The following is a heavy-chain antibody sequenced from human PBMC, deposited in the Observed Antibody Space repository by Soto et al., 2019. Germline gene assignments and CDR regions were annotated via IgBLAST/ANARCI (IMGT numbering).Heavy chain of an antibody. V-gene: IGHV4-39*01. CDR1: NGSISSRSSY. D-gene: IGHD4-17*01. CDR3: GGQDYAAKRYYFEN. CDR2: IYYIGNT. Sequence: QLQLQESGSGLVKPSETLSLTCTVSNGSISSRSSYWGWIRQTPGKGLEWIGSIYYIGNTYYNPSLKSRVTISIDTSKTQFSLKLNSVTAADTAVYFCGGQDYAAKRYYFENWAQGTLVTVSS. J-gene: IGHJ4*02.